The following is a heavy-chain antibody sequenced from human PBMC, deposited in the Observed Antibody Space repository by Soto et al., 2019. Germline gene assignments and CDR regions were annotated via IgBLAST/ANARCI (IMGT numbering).Heavy chain of an antibody. CDR2: IWYDGSYQ. V-gene: IGHV3-33*01. CDR1: GFTFSTYG. Sequence: QVHLVESGGGVVQPGGSLRLSCAASGFTFSTYGMVWVHQAPGTGLEWVAVIWYDGSYQYHADAMKGRFSISRDNSKNTLFLQMSSLRVEDTAIYYCARISGSGHLGWFDPWGQGTLVTVSS. D-gene: IGHD3-10*01. CDR3: ARISGSGHLGWFDP. J-gene: IGHJ5*02.